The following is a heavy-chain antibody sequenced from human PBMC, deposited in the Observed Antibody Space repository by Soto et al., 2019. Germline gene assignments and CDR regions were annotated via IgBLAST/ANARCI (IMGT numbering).Heavy chain of an antibody. CDR3: ARGRRTGRGVFDY. V-gene: IGHV4-34*01. Sequence: QVQLQQWGAGLLKPSETLSLTCAVYGGSFSGYYWSWIRQPPGKGLEWIGEINHSGSTNYNPSLKSRVTISVDTSKNQFSRKLSSVTAADTAVYYCARGRRTGRGVFDYWGQGTLVTVSS. J-gene: IGHJ4*02. CDR2: INHSGST. D-gene: IGHD3-10*01. CDR1: GGSFSGYY.